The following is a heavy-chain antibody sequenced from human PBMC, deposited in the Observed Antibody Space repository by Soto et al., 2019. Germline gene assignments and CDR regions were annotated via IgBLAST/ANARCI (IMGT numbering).Heavy chain of an antibody. D-gene: IGHD2-2*01. CDR3: ARAHSIVVVPAAMLDTAMEKVAAFDI. CDR1: GGSISSGGYY. CDR2: IYYSGST. V-gene: IGHV4-31*03. J-gene: IGHJ3*02. Sequence: QVQLQESGPGLVKPSQTLSLTCTVSGGSISSGGYYWSWIRQHPGKGLEWIGYIYYSGSTYYNPSLKSRVTISVDTSKNQFSLKLSSVTAADTAVYYCARAHSIVVVPAAMLDTAMEKVAAFDIWGQGTMVTVSS.